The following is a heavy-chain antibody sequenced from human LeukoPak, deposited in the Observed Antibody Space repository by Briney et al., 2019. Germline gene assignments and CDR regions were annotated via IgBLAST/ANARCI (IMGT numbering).Heavy chain of an antibody. Sequence: GGSLRLSCAASGFTFSSDDMNWVRQAPGKGLEWVSGISGNGYSTWYADSVKGRFTISRDNAKNSLYLQMNSLRAEDTAVYYCASRRLTGGEDYWGQGTLVTVSS. D-gene: IGHD2-21*01. CDR1: GFTFSSDD. CDR3: ASRRLTGGEDY. CDR2: ISGNGYST. J-gene: IGHJ4*02. V-gene: IGHV3-23*01.